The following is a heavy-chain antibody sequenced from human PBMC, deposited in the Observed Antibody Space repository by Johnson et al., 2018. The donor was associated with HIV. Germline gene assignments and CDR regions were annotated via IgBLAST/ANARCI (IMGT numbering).Heavy chain of an antibody. J-gene: IGHJ3*02. CDR3: TTDRGPPTGYSSESGAFDI. CDR1: GFTFSSYA. CDR2: ISYDGSNK. V-gene: IGHV3-30-3*01. Sequence: QVQLVESGGGLVQPGGSLKLSCAASGFTFSSYAMHWVRQAPGKGLEWVAVISYDGSNKYYADSVKGRFTISRDNSKNTLYLQMNSLKTEDTAVYYCTTDRGPPTGYSSESGAFDIWGQGTMVTVSS. D-gene: IGHD6-25*01.